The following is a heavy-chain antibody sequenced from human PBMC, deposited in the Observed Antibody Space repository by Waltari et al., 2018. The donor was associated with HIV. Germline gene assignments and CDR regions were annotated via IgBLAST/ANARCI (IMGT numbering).Heavy chain of an antibody. CDR1: GYTFTNYA. Sequence: QVQLVQPGAEVKKPGASVKISCKASGYTFTNYAIHWVRQAPGQRLEWMGWINAGNGDTKEAQKYQDRVIITRYISANTAHMELSSLRSEDTAVYYCARNDSSTWSFDYWGQGTLVTVSS. CDR2: INAGNGDT. CDR3: ARNDSSTWSFDY. D-gene: IGHD6-13*01. J-gene: IGHJ4*02. V-gene: IGHV1-3*01.